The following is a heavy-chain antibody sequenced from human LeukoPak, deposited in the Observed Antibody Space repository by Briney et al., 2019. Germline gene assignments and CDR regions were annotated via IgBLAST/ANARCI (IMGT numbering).Heavy chain of an antibody. V-gene: IGHV1-46*01. Sequence: ASVKVSCKASGYTFTSYYMHWVRQAPGRGLEWMGIINPSGGSTSYAQKFQGRVTMTRDTSTSTVYMELSSLRSEDTAVYYCARTTGCSSTSCYEGDFDYWGQGTLVTVSS. CDR3: ARTTGCSSTSCYEGDFDY. CDR1: GYTFTSYY. CDR2: INPSGGST. D-gene: IGHD2-2*01. J-gene: IGHJ4*02.